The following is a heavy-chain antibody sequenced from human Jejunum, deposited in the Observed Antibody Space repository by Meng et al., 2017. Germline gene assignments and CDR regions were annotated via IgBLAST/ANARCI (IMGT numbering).Heavy chain of an antibody. CDR2: IKKDGSET. Sequence: GESLKISCAASGFTFTTYWMSWLRQAPGKGLEWVAHIKKDGSETYYVDSVKGRFTISRDNAKNSLYLQLNSLGAEDKAVYYCAKYSSRALEYWGQGTLVTVSS. J-gene: IGHJ4*02. V-gene: IGHV3-7*01. D-gene: IGHD6-13*01. CDR3: AKYSSRALEY. CDR1: GFTFTTYW.